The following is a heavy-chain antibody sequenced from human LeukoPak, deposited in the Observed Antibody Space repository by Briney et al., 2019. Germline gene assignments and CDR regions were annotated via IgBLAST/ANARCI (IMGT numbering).Heavy chain of an antibody. CDR1: GVSISRSFYY. D-gene: IGHD3-22*01. Sequence: SETLSLTCSISGVSISRSFYYWGWIRQPPGKGLEWIASIYYSGSTYYNPSLKSRVTISVDTSKNQFSLKLSSVTAADTAVYYCARSSNGYYHFDLWGRGTLVTVSS. V-gene: IGHV4-39*01. CDR3: ARSSNGYYHFDL. CDR2: IYYSGST. J-gene: IGHJ2*01.